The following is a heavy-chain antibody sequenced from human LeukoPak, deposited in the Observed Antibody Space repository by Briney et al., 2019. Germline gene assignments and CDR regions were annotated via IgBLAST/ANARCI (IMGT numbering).Heavy chain of an antibody. D-gene: IGHD5-18*01. CDR2: IIPILGIA. V-gene: IGHV1-69*04. CDR1: GYTFTSHY. J-gene: IGHJ4*02. CDR3: ARDTIVDTARVFDY. Sequence: ASVKVSCKASGYTFTSHYMHWVRQAPGQGLEWMGRIIPILGIANYAQKFQGRVTITADKSTSTAYMELSSLRSEDTAVYYCARDTIVDTARVFDYWGQGTLVTVSS.